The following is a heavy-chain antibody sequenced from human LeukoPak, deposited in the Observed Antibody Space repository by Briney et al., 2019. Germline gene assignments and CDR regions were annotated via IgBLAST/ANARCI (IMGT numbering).Heavy chain of an antibody. CDR2: ISSSSSYI. D-gene: IGHD1-20*01. CDR1: GFTFSSYS. CDR3: ARDKNIWNDGGDAFDI. Sequence: PGGSLRLSCAASGFTFSSYSMNWVRQAPGKGLEWVSSISSSSSYIYYADSVKGRFTISRDNAKNSLYLQMNSLRAEDTAVYYCARDKNIWNDGGDAFDIWGQGTMVTVSS. J-gene: IGHJ3*02. V-gene: IGHV3-21*01.